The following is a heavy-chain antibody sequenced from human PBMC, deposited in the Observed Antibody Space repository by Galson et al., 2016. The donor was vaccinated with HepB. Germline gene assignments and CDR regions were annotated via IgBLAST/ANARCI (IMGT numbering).Heavy chain of an antibody. CDR3: ARGGAGPNAFDI. J-gene: IGHJ3*02. Sequence: SLRLSCAGSGFTFGDYTMTWVRQAPGKGLEWVGFIRSKTYGATTEYAASVKGRFSFSRDDSKTTAYLQMNSLKTEDTPIYYCARGGAGPNAFDIWGQGTMVTVSS. D-gene: IGHD6-13*01. CDR2: IRSKTYGATT. CDR1: GFTFGDYT. V-gene: IGHV3-49*04.